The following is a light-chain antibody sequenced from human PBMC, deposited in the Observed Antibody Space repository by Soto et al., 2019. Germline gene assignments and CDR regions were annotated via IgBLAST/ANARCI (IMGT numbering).Light chain of an antibody. V-gene: IGKV3-20*01. Sequence: EIVLTQSPATLSLSPGGRATLSCRANQSVDTFLAWYQQKPGQPPRLLIFDASSREAGVPALFSGSGSGTECTRTITRLEPEDFAMYYCQQYGGSPGTFGQGTKVDIK. CDR3: QQYGGSPGT. CDR2: DAS. J-gene: IGKJ1*01. CDR1: QSVDTF.